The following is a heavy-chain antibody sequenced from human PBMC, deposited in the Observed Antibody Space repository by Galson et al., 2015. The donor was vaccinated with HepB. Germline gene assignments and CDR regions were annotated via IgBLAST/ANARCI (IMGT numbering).Heavy chain of an antibody. Sequence: SLRLSCAASGFSITTNYMNWVRQAPGKGLEWVSVLYPTGSAKIADSVKGRFTISRDNTKNTLYLQMSNLRADDTAVYYCASAAHSYSSHDSWGQGTLVTVSS. CDR2: LYPTGSA. J-gene: IGHJ4*02. D-gene: IGHD6-13*01. CDR3: ASAAHSYSSHDS. V-gene: IGHV3-66*01. CDR1: GFSITTNY.